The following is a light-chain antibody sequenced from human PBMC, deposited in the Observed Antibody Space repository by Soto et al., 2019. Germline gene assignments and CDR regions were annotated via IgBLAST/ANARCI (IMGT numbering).Light chain of an antibody. J-gene: IGKJ2*01. CDR2: DAS. Sequence: IVLTQSPATLSLSPGERATLSCRASQSINSHLAWYQQKPGQAPRLLIYDASNSATGIPARFSGRGSGTHFTLTISSLEPDDFAVYYCQQRSNWYTFGQGTKLEIK. V-gene: IGKV3-11*01. CDR1: QSINSH. CDR3: QQRSNWYT.